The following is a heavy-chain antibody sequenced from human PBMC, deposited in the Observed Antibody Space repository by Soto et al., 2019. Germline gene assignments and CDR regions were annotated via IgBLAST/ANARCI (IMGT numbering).Heavy chain of an antibody. D-gene: IGHD3-10*01. Sequence: ASVKVSCKASGYTFTSYGISWVRQAPGQGLEWMGWISAYNGDTTYAQKLQGRVTMTTDTSTSTAYMELRSLRSDDTAVYYCARGGRVRGVIKIELDYWGQGTLVTVSS. CDR1: GYTFTSYG. J-gene: IGHJ4*02. CDR2: ISAYNGDT. CDR3: ARGGRVRGVIKIELDY. V-gene: IGHV1-18*01.